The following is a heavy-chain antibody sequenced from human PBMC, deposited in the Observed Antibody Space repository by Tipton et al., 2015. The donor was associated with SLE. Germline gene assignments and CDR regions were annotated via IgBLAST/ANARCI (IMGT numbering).Heavy chain of an antibody. CDR2: IYYSGST. Sequence: TLSLTCAVYGGSFSSYYWGWIRQPPGKGLEWIGSIYYSGSTNYNPSLKSRVTISVDTSKNQFSLKLSSVTAADTAVYYCARGHYYYGSGSYLNWFDPWGQGTLVTVSS. D-gene: IGHD3-10*01. CDR1: GGSFSSYY. CDR3: ARGHYYYGSGSYLNWFDP. J-gene: IGHJ5*02. V-gene: IGHV4-59*12.